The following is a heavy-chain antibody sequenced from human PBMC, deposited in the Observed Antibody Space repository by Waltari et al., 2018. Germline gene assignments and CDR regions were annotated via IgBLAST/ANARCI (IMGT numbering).Heavy chain of an antibody. CDR1: GYPFTDSY. V-gene: IGHV1-69-2*01. J-gene: IGHJ6*03. CDR3: ATGSIAAAGTKYMDV. Sequence: EVQLVQSGAEVKKPGATVKISCKASGYPFTDSYMHWVQQAPGKGLEWMGRVDPEDGETIYAEKFQGRVTITADTSTDTAYMELSSLRSEDTAVYYCATGSIAAAGTKYMDVWGKGTTVTVSS. CDR2: VDPEDGET. D-gene: IGHD6-13*01.